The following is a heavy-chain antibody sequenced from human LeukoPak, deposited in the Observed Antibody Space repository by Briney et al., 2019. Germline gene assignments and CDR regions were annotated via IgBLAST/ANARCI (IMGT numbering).Heavy chain of an antibody. CDR2: INTNTGNP. CDR1: GYTFTSYG. CDR3: ARSYYDSSGGNWFDP. V-gene: IGHV7-4-1*02. D-gene: IGHD3-22*01. J-gene: IGHJ5*02. Sequence: ASVKVSCKASGYTFTSYGISWVRQAPGQGLEWMGWINTNTGNPTYAQGFTGRFVFSLDTSVSTAYLQISSLKAEDTAVYYCARSYYDSSGGNWFDPWGQGTLVTVSS.